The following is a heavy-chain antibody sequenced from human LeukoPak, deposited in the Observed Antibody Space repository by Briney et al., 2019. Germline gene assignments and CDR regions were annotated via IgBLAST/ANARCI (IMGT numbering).Heavy chain of an antibody. V-gene: IGHV3-21*01. CDR3: ARGAGRTTVTTVDY. J-gene: IGHJ4*02. CDR2: ISSSSSFI. D-gene: IGHD4-17*01. Sequence: PGGSLRLSCAASGFTFSSYSMNWVRQAPGKGLEWVSSISSSSSFIYYADSVKGRFTISRDNAKNSLYLQMNNLRAEDTAVYYCARGAGRTTVTTVDYWGQGTLVTVSS. CDR1: GFTFSSYS.